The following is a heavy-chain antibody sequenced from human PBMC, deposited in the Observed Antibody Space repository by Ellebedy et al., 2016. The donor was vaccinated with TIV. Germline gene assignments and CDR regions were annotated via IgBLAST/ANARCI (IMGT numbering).Heavy chain of an antibody. V-gene: IGHV3-23*01. Sequence: GESLKISCAASGFTFSSYAMNWVRQAPGKGLELVSSISGEGGSSYYADSVKGRFTVSRDNSKDTLFLQMNSLRTDDTAVYYYAKSGGIFYLRNALDSWGQGTLVTVSS. D-gene: IGHD2/OR15-2a*01. CDR1: GFTFSSYA. CDR3: AKSGGIFYLRNALDS. J-gene: IGHJ4*02. CDR2: ISGEGGSS.